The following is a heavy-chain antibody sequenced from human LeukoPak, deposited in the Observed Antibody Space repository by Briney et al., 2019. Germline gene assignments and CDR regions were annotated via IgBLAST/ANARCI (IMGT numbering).Heavy chain of an antibody. Sequence: PSETLSLTCTVSGGSISSNTYYWGWIRQPPGNGLEGIGSIYYSGSTYYNPSLKSRVTISVDTSKNQFSLKLSSVTAADTAVYYCATRLLWFGESDWRVDYWGQGTLVTVSS. D-gene: IGHD3-10*01. CDR1: GGSISSNTYY. J-gene: IGHJ4*02. V-gene: IGHV4-39*07. CDR2: IYYSGST. CDR3: ATRLLWFGESDWRVDY.